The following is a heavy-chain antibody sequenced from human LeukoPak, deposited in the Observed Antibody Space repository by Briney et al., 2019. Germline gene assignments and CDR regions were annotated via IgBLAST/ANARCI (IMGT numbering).Heavy chain of an antibody. CDR2: ISGSGGST. D-gene: IGHD3-10*01. CDR1: GFTFSSYA. J-gene: IGHJ4*02. V-gene: IGHV3-23*01. CDR3: AKSFYYNSGSWGIFDY. Sequence: GGPLRLSCAASGFTFSSYAMSWVRQAPGKGLEWVSGISGSGGSTYYADSVKGRFTISRDNSKNTLYLQMNSLRAEDTAVYYCAKSFYYNSGSWGIFDYWGQGTLVTVSS.